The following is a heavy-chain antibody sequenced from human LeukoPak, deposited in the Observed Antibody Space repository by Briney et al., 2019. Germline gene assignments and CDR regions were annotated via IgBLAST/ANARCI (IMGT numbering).Heavy chain of an antibody. Sequence: GGSLRLSCAASGFTFSSYSMNWVRQAPGKGLEWVSSISSSSSYIYYADSVKGRFTISRDNAKNSLYLQTNSLRAEDTAVYYCARVTGYENYYDSSGYYYYFDYWGQGTLVTVSS. CDR2: ISSSSSYI. CDR1: GFTFSSYS. J-gene: IGHJ4*02. D-gene: IGHD3-22*01. V-gene: IGHV3-21*01. CDR3: ARVTGYENYYDSSGYYYYFDY.